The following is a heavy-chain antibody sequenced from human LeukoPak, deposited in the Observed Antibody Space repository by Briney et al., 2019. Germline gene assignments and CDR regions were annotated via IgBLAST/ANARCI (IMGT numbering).Heavy chain of an antibody. CDR3: ARVALQAAAGTYHYYYMDV. D-gene: IGHD6-13*01. CDR1: GFTFSRYE. V-gene: IGHV3-48*03. CDR2: ISSSGSTI. Sequence: PGGSLRLSCAVSGFTFSRYEMNWVRQAPGKGLEWVSYISSSGSTIYYADSVKGRFTISRDNAKNSLYLQMNSLRAEDTAVYYCARVALQAAAGTYHYYYMDVWGKGTTVTVSS. J-gene: IGHJ6*03.